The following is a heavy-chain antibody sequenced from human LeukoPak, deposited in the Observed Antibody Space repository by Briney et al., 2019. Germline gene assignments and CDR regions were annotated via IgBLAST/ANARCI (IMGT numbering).Heavy chain of an antibody. CDR3: AREKPYYYDTNGYHNWFDP. V-gene: IGHV3-74*01. D-gene: IGHD3-22*01. Sequence: GGSLRLSCAASGFTFSSYWMHWVRHAPGKGLVWVSRISSAGSSTTYADSVKGRFTISRDNAKNTLYLQMSSLRAEDTAVYYCAREKPYYYDTNGYHNWFDPWGQGTLVTVSS. CDR1: GFTFSSYW. CDR2: ISSAGSST. J-gene: IGHJ5*02.